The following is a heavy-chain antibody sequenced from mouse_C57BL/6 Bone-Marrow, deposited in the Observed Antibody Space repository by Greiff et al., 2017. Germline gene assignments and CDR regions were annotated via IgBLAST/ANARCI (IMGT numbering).Heavy chain of an antibody. CDR2: IYPGDGDT. Sequence: VQLQESGAELVKPGASVKISCKASGYAFSSYWMNWVKQRPGKGLEWIGQIYPGDGDTNYNGKFKGKATLTADKSSSPAYMQLSSLTSEDSAVYFCAREDWEGYYYAMDYWGQGTSVTVSS. V-gene: IGHV1-80*01. D-gene: IGHD4-1*01. CDR1: GYAFSSYW. J-gene: IGHJ4*01. CDR3: AREDWEGYYYAMDY.